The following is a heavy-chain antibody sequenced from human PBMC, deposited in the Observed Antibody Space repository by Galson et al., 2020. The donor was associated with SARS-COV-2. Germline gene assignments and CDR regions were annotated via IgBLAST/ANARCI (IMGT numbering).Heavy chain of an antibody. CDR1: GFTFSSYS. V-gene: IGHV3-21*01. D-gene: IGHD2-2*01. J-gene: IGHJ6*02. Sequence: GGSLRLSCAASGFTFSSYSMNWVRQAPGKGLEWVSSISSSSSYIYYADSVKGRFTISRDNAKNSLYLQMNSLRAEDTAVYYCASLGGVVPAAYYYYGMDVWGQGTTVTVSS. CDR3: ASLGGVVPAAYYYYGMDV. CDR2: ISSSSSYI.